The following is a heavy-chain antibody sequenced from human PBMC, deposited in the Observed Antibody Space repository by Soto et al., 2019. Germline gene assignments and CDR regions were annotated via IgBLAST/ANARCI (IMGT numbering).Heavy chain of an antibody. CDR2: IYYTGIT. CDR1: GVSIVYYY. D-gene: IGHD2-2*01. Sequence: SETLSLTCSVSGVSIVYYYWNWIRKPPGKGLEWLGHIYYTGITAYNPSLNSRITISVDTSKNQISLNLGSVTAADTAVYYCASLPARYYYHGVDVWGPGTAVTVSS. CDR3: ASLPARYYYHGVDV. J-gene: IGHJ6*02. V-gene: IGHV4-59*01.